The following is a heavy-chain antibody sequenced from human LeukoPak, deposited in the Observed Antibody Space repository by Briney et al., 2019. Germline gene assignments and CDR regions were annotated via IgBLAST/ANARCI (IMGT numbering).Heavy chain of an antibody. CDR2: INHSGST. D-gene: IGHD3-3*01. CDR1: GGSFSGYD. V-gene: IGHV4-34*01. CDR3: ARGPPRYRWSPYNWFDP. J-gene: IGHJ5*02. Sequence: SETLSLTCAVYGGSFSGYDWSWIRQPPGKGLEWIEEINHSGSTNYNPSLKSRVTISVDTSKNQFSLKLSSVTAADTAVYYCARGPPRYRWSPYNWFDPWGQGTLVTVSS.